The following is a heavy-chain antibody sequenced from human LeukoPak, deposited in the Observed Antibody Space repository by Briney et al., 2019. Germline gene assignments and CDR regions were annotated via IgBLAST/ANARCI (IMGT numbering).Heavy chain of an antibody. CDR3: ARDRDSSGWYEGFDY. D-gene: IGHD6-19*01. J-gene: IGHJ4*02. CDR2: ISYDGSNK. Sequence: AGGSLRLSCAASGIPFRNYVMSWVRQAPDKGLEWVAVISYDGSNKYYADSVKGRFTISRDNSKNTLYLQMNSLRADDTAVYYCARDRDSSGWYEGFDYWGQGTLVTVSS. CDR1: GIPFRNYV. V-gene: IGHV3-30-3*01.